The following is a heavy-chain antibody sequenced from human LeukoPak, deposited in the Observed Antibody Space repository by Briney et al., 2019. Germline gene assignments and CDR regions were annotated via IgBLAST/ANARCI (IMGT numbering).Heavy chain of an antibody. D-gene: IGHD2-15*01. CDR2: INPHSGGT. J-gene: IGHJ4*02. V-gene: IGHV1-2*02. CDR1: GYTFTDYY. CDR3: ARITADVVVVAATDFDY. Sequence: ASVKVSCTASGYTFTDYYMHWVRQAPGQGLEWMGWINPHSGGTDYAQKFQGRVTMTRDTSISTAYMELSRLRSDDTAVYYCARITADVVVVAATDFDYWGQGTLVTVSS.